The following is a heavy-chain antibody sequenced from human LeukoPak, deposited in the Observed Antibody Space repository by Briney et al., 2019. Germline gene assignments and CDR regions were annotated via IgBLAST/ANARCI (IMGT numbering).Heavy chain of an antibody. D-gene: IGHD3-22*01. Sequence: SETLSLTCTVSGGSISSSSYYWGWIRQPPGKGLEWIGSIYYSGSTYYNPSLKSRVTISVDTSKNQFSPRLSSVTAADTAVYYCARLMIVVVTSFDYWGQGTLVTVSS. CDR2: IYYSGST. CDR1: GGSISSSSYY. J-gene: IGHJ4*02. V-gene: IGHV4-39*01. CDR3: ARLMIVVVTSFDY.